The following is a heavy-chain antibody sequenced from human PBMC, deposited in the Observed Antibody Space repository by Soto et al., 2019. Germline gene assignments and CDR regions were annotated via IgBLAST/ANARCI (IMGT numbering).Heavy chain of an antibody. CDR1: GYTLTEFS. Sequence: ASVKVSCKVSGYTLTEFSMHWVRQAPGKGLEWMGGFDPEDGETIYAQKFQGRVTMTEDTSTDTAYMELSSLRSEDTAVYYCASPPPYCSSTSCFAYYFDYWGQGTLVTVSS. V-gene: IGHV1-24*01. CDR3: ASPPPYCSSTSCFAYYFDY. CDR2: FDPEDGET. D-gene: IGHD2-2*01. J-gene: IGHJ4*02.